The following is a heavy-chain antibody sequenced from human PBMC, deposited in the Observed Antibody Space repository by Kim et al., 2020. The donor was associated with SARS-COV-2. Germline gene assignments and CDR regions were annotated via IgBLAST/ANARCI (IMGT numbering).Heavy chain of an antibody. V-gene: IGHV3-7*01. J-gene: IGHJ4*02. CDR2: IKPDGSEA. CDR3: ARGDGLN. CDR1: GFTFSSDW. Sequence: GGSRRLSCAASGFTFSSDWMTWVRQAPGKGLEWVASIKPDGSEANYVDSMKDRFTISRDNTKNSLYLQVNSLRVEDTALYYCARGDGLNWGQGTLVTVS.